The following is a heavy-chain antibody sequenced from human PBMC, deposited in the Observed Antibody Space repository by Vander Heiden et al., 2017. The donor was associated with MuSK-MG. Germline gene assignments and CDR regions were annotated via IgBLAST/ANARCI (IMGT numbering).Heavy chain of an antibody. CDR2: INWNGGST. Sequence: EVQLVESGGGVVRPGGSLRLPCAASGFTFDDYGRSWVQQAPGKGLEWVSGINWNGGSTGYADSVKGRFTISRDNAKNSLYLQMNSLRAEDTALYHCARRYCSSTSCSLDYWGQGTLVTVSS. CDR1: GFTFDDYG. CDR3: ARRYCSSTSCSLDY. J-gene: IGHJ4*02. D-gene: IGHD2-2*01. V-gene: IGHV3-20*01.